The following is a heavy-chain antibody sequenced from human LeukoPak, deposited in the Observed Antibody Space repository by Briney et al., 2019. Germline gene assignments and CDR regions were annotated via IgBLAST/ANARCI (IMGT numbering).Heavy chain of an antibody. CDR2: IIPIFGTA. J-gene: IGHJ4*02. Sequence: GSSVKVSCKASGGTFSSYAISWVRQAPGQGLEWMGGIIPIFGTANYAQKFQGRVTITTDESTSTAYMELSSLRSEDTAVYYCATKTGDTVMFRYYFDSGGQGALVTVSS. V-gene: IGHV1-69*05. CDR3: ATKTGDTVMFRYYFDS. CDR1: GGTFSSYA. D-gene: IGHD5-18*01.